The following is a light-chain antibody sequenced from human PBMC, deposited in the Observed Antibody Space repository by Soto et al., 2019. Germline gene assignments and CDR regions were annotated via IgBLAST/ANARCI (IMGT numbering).Light chain of an antibody. CDR3: LQHNDYPYT. CDR1: QGIRND. CDR2: AAS. V-gene: IGKV1-17*02. J-gene: IGKJ2*01. Sequence: DIQMTQSPSSLSASVGDRVAITCRASQGIRNDLAWFQQKPGEAPKRLIYAASSLQSGVTSRFSGNGSGTDFTLTIGNLQSEDFATYYCLQHNDYPYTFGQGTKLEIK.